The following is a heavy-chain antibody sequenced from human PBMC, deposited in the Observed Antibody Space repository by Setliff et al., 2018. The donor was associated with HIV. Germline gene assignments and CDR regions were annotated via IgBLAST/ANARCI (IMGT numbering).Heavy chain of an antibody. CDR3: ARGTFFGVVIGNYYMDV. Sequence: SGPTLVNPTQTLTLTCTFSGFSLSTRGVGVGWIRQPPGKALEWLAHIFSNDEKSYSTSLKSRLTISKDTSKSQVVLTMTNMDPVDTATYYCARGTFFGVVIGNYYMDVWGKGTTVTVSS. D-gene: IGHD3-3*01. CDR2: IFSNDEK. CDR1: GFSLSTRGVG. V-gene: IGHV2-26*01. J-gene: IGHJ6*03.